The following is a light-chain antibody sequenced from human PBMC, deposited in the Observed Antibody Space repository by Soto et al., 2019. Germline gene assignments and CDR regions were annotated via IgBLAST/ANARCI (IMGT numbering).Light chain of an antibody. Sequence: IVLTQSPATMSLSPGERATLSCGASERVRSSYVAWYQMKAGLAPRLLIHDASTRASGIPDRFRGSKSGTDFTLTIRGLELVDAALYYCQQYGSSPITFGQGTRLE. J-gene: IGKJ5*01. CDR3: QQYGSSPIT. CDR1: ERVRSSY. V-gene: IGKV3D-20*01. CDR2: DAS.